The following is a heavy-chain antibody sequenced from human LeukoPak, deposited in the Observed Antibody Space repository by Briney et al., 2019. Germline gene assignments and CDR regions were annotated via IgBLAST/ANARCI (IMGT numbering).Heavy chain of an antibody. J-gene: IGHJ4*02. Sequence: GGSLRLSCAASGFTFSSYSMNWVRQAPGKGLEWVSSISSSSSYIYYADSVKGRFTISRDNAKNSLYLQMNSLRAEDTAVYYCARDMAAMVTDYCFDYWGQGTLVTVSS. D-gene: IGHD5-18*01. CDR1: GFTFSSYS. V-gene: IGHV3-21*01. CDR2: ISSSSSYI. CDR3: ARDMAAMVTDYCFDY.